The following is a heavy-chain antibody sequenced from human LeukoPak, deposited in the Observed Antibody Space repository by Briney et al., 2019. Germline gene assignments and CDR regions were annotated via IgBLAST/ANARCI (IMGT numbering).Heavy chain of an antibody. D-gene: IGHD3-10*01. V-gene: IGHV3-66*01. CDR1: GFNVTTNN. J-gene: IGHJ6*02. CDR3: ASLWFGEPPTGMDV. Sequence: GGSLRLSCVGSGFNVTTNNMYWVRQAPGKGLECVSAFHAGGGPDYADSVRDRFTISRDNSKNTLYLQMNSLRAEDTAVYYCASLWFGEPPTGMDVWGQGTTVTVSS. CDR2: FHAGGGP.